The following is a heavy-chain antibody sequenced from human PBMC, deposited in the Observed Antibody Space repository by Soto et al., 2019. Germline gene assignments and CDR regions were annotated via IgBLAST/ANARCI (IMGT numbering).Heavy chain of an antibody. CDR3: AKSGQSSWANMDV. V-gene: IGHV3-23*01. CDR2: ISGSGDST. D-gene: IGHD2-2*01. Sequence: EVQPLESGGGLVQPGGSLRLSCAASGFTFSSYATNWVRQAPGKGLEWVSTISGSGDSTYYADSVKGRFTISKDNSKNTLSLQMNSLRVEDTAVYYCAKSGQSSWANMDVWGQGTTVTVSS. CDR1: GFTFSSYA. J-gene: IGHJ6*02.